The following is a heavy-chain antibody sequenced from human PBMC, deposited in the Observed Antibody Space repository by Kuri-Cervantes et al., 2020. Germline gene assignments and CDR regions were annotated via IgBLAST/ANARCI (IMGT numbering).Heavy chain of an antibody. Sequence: GGSLRLSCAASGFTFDDYAMHWVRQAPGKGLEWVSGISWNSGSIGYADSVKGRFTISRDDSMNTLYLQMNSLRAEDSAVYYCAREPSGSNAGAVDYWGQGTLVTVSS. V-gene: IGHV3-9*01. CDR2: ISWNSGSI. CDR3: AREPSGSNAGAVDY. CDR1: GFTFDDYA. J-gene: IGHJ4*02. D-gene: IGHD4-23*01.